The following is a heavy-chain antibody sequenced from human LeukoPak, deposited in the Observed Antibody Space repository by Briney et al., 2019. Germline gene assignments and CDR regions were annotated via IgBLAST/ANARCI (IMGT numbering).Heavy chain of an antibody. CDR2: ISPASKTI. CDR1: VITFSDNS. J-gene: IGHJ4*02. Sequence: GGSLRLSCAASVITFSDNSMNWVRQAPGSGLEWVAYISPASKTIKYAASVKGRFIISRDNAKKSLYLQMKSLRAEDTAVYYCARDPYYSNHLDFLGQGTLVTVSS. CDR3: ARDPYYSNHLDF. D-gene: IGHD4-11*01. V-gene: IGHV3-48*04.